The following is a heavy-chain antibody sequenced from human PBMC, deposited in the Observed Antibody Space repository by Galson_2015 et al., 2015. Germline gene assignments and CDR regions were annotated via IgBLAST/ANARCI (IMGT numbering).Heavy chain of an antibody. Sequence: ASGYTFTSSAMHWVRQAPGQRLEWMGWINAGNGNTNYAQKLQGRVTMTTDTSTSTAYMELRSLRSDDTAVYYCARAWTCSDGSCYAGFDPWGQGTLVTVSS. CDR1: GYTFTSSA. V-gene: IGHV1-3*01. J-gene: IGHJ5*02. CDR2: INAGNGNT. CDR3: ARAWTCSDGSCYAGFDP. D-gene: IGHD2-15*01.